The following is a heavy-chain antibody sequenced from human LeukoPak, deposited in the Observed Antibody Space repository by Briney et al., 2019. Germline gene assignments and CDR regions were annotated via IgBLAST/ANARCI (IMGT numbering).Heavy chain of an antibody. Sequence: GGSLRLSCAASGFTFSSYEMNWVRQAPGKGLEWVSYISSSGSTIYYADSVKGRFTISRDNAKNSLYLQMNSLRAEDTAVYYCARSKVGATKLDYWGQGTLVTVSS. J-gene: IGHJ4*02. CDR3: ARSKVGATKLDY. V-gene: IGHV3-48*03. CDR2: ISSSGSTI. CDR1: GFTFSSYE. D-gene: IGHD1-26*01.